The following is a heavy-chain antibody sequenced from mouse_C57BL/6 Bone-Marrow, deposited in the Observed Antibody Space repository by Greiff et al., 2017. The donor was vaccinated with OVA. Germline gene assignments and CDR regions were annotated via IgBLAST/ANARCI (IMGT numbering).Heavy chain of an antibody. V-gene: IGHV1-82*01. Sequence: QVQLQQSGPELVKPGASVKISCKASGYAFSSSWMNWVKQRPGTGLEWIGRIYPGAGDPNYNGKFKGKATLTADKSSSTAYMQLSSLTSEDSAVYFCAGLLLYYFDYWGQGTTLTVSS. CDR2: IYPGAGDP. CDR1: GYAFSSSW. J-gene: IGHJ2*01. CDR3: AGLLLYYFDY. D-gene: IGHD2-3*01.